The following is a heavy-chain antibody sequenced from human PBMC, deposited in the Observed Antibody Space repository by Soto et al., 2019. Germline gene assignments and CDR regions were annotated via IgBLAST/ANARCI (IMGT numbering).Heavy chain of an antibody. Sequence: QPGGSLRLSCAASGFTFSSYAMSWVRQAPGKGLEWVSAISGSGGSTYYADSVKGRFIISRDNSKNTLYLQMNSLRAEDTAVYYCAKDSTFTDAIPLDAFDIWGQGTMVTVSS. J-gene: IGHJ3*02. D-gene: IGHD2-8*01. CDR2: ISGSGGST. CDR3: AKDSTFTDAIPLDAFDI. CDR1: GFTFSSYA. V-gene: IGHV3-23*01.